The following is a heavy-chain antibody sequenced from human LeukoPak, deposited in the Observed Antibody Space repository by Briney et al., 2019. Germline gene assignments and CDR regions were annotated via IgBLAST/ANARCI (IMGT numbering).Heavy chain of an antibody. Sequence: GGSLRLSCAASGFTFSDYYFSWIRQAPGKGLEWIGYISSSGSIYYADSVKGRFTMSWDDAKSSLYLQVSSLRAEDTAIYCARRRDYFDSWGQGTLVTVSS. J-gene: IGHJ4*02. V-gene: IGHV3-11*01. CDR2: ISSSGSI. CDR1: GFTFSDYY. CDR3: ARRRDYFDS.